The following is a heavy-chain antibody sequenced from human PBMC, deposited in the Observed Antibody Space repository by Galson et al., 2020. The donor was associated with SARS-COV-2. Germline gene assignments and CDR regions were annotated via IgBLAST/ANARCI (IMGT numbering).Heavy chain of an antibody. Sequence: SETLSLTCTVSGGSISSGDYYWSWIRQPPGKGLEWIGYIYYSGSTYYNPSLKSRVTISVDTSKNQFSLKLSSVTAADTAVYYCAREGPAADRGDWFDPWGQGTLVTVSS. CDR2: IYYSGST. CDR3: AREGPAADRGDWFDP. CDR1: GGSISSGDYY. V-gene: IGHV4-30-4*01. D-gene: IGHD2-2*01. J-gene: IGHJ5*02.